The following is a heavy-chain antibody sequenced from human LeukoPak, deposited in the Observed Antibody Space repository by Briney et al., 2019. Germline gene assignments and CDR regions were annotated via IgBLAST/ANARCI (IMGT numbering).Heavy chain of an antibody. V-gene: IGHV4-34*01. Sequence: PSETLSLTCAFYGGSFGGYYWSWIRQPPGKGLEWIGEINHSGSTNYNPSLKSRVTISVDTSKNQFSLKVRSVTAADTAVYYCARGSMVRGLFDYWGQGTLVTVSS. D-gene: IGHD3-10*01. CDR2: INHSGST. J-gene: IGHJ4*02. CDR3: ARGSMVRGLFDY. CDR1: GGSFGGYY.